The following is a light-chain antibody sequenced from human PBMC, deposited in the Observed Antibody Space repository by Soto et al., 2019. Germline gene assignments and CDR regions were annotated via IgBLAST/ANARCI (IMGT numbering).Light chain of an antibody. CDR1: QGISNY. Sequence: DIQMTQSPSSVSASVGDRVTITCRASQGISNYLAWYQQKPGKVPKLLIYAASTLQSGVPSRFSGSGSGAAFTLAISSLEPEDIATYYCQKYNSAPLTFGGRTRVEI. CDR2: AAS. J-gene: IGKJ4*01. CDR3: QKYNSAPLT. V-gene: IGKV1-27*01.